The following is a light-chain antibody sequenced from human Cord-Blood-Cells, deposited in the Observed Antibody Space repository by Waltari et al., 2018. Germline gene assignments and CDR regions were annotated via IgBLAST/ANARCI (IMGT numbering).Light chain of an antibody. CDR3: QQYNSYSRT. Sequence: DIQMTQSPSTLSASVGDRVTITCRDSQSISSWLAWYQQKPGKAPKLLIYKASSLESGVPSRFSGSGSGTEFTLTISSLQPDDFATYDCQQYNSYSRTFGQGTKVEIK. J-gene: IGKJ1*01. CDR1: QSISSW. CDR2: KAS. V-gene: IGKV1-5*03.